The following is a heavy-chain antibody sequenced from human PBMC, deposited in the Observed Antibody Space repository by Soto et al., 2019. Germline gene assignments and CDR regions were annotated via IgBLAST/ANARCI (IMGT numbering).Heavy chain of an antibody. CDR3: AKAESQYGDYFLYYYGMDV. J-gene: IGHJ6*02. CDR2: LSYDGSSQ. CDR1: GFIFSNYG. D-gene: IGHD4-17*01. V-gene: IGHV3-30*18. Sequence: QVQLVESGGGVVQPGKSLRLSCAASGFIFSNYGMHWVRQAPGKGLEWVAVLSYDGSSQYYADSVKGRCTISRDNSKNTRYLQMNNLRAEDTAVYYCAKAESQYGDYFLYYYGMDVWGRGTTVTVSS.